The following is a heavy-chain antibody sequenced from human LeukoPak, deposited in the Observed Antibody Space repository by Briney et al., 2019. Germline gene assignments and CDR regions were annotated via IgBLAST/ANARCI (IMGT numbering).Heavy chain of an antibody. Sequence: SETLSLTCTVSGGSISSSSYYWGWLRQPPGKGLEWIGSIYYSGSTYDNPSLKSRVTISVDTSKNQFSLKLSSVTAADTAVYFCARHSGKFGEFFIDYWGQGTLVPVSS. CDR1: GGSISSSSYY. J-gene: IGHJ4*02. CDR3: ARHSGKFGEFFIDY. D-gene: IGHD3-10*01. CDR2: IYYSGST. V-gene: IGHV4-39*01.